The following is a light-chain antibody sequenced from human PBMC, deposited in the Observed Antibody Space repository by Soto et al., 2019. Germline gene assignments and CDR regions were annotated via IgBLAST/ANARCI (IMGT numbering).Light chain of an antibody. J-gene: IGKJ1*01. CDR1: QSVSSN. CDR3: QQYNNWPRT. CDR2: GAS. V-gene: IGKV3-15*01. Sequence: EIVMTQSPATLSVSPGERGTLSCRASQSVSSNLAWYQQKPGQAPRLLIYGASPRATGIPARFSGSGSGTEFSLTISSLQSEDFAVYYCQQYNNWPRTFGQGTKVEIK.